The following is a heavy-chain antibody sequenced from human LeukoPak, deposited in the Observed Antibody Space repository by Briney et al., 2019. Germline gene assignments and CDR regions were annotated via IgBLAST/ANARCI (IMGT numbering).Heavy chain of an antibody. V-gene: IGHV4-59*01. CDR2: IYYSGST. D-gene: IGHD3-10*01. J-gene: IGHJ5*02. CDR3: ARVYYYGSGTGVSRFDP. Sequence: PSETLSLTCTVSGGSISSYYWSWIRQPPGKGLEWSGYIYYSGSTNYNPSLKSRVTISVDASKNQFSLKLSSVTAADTAVYYCARVYYYGSGTGVSRFDPWGQGTLVTVSS. CDR1: GGSISSYY.